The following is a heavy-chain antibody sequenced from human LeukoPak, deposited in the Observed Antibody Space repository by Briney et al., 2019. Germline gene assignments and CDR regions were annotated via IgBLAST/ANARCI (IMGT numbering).Heavy chain of an antibody. Sequence: SETLSLTCAVYGGSFSGYYWSWIRQPPGKGLEWIGEINHSGSTNYNPSLKSRVTISVDTSKNQFSLKLSSVTAADTAVYYCARVSVDTAMVIGNFDYWGQGTLVTVSS. CDR2: INHSGST. V-gene: IGHV4-34*01. CDR3: ARVSVDTAMVIGNFDY. D-gene: IGHD5-18*01. CDR1: GGSFSGYY. J-gene: IGHJ4*02.